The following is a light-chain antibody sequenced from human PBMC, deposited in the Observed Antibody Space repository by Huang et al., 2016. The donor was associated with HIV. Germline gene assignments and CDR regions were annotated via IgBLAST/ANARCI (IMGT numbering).Light chain of an antibody. CDR3: QQYVTSPWT. CDR2: GAS. J-gene: IGKJ1*01. CDR1: QSVSSNY. V-gene: IGKV3-20*01. Sequence: EIMLTQSPGTLSLSPGERTTLSCRASQSVSSNYLAWYQQKPGQAPRLFIYGASSRATGIPDRFSGSGSGTDFTLTISRLEPEDFAVYFCQQYVTSPWTFGQGTKVEIK.